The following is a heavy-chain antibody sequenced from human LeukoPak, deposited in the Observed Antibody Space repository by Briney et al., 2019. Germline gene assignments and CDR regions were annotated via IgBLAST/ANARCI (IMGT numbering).Heavy chain of an antibody. CDR1: GFTFSTYA. CDR3: AKDRIPDGKYSIDF. V-gene: IGHV3-23*01. Sequence: GGSLRLSCTASGFTFSTYAMNWVRQAPGKGLEWVSVIIGDGGGIQYAASVKGRFTISRDNSRNTLYLQMNSLRAEDTAVYYCAKDRIPDGKYSIDFWGQGTLVTVSS. J-gene: IGHJ4*02. CDR2: IIGDGGGI. D-gene: IGHD2/OR15-2a*01.